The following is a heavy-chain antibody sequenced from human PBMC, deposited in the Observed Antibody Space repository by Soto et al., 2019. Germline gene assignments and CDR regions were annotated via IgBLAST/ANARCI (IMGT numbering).Heavy chain of an antibody. CDR2: ISYDGSNK. Sequence: GGSLRLSCAASGFTFSNYGIHWVRQAPGKGLEWVAVISYDGSNKHYADSVKGRFTISRDNSKNTLYLQMNSLRTEDTAVYYCAKGLGTYYDILTGLPSVYWGQGTLVTVSS. CDR3: AKGLGTYYDILTGLPSVY. CDR1: GFTFSNYG. J-gene: IGHJ4*02. V-gene: IGHV3-30*18. D-gene: IGHD3-9*01.